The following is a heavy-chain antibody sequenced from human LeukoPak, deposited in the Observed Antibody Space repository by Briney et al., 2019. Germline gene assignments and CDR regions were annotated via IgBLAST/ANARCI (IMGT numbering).Heavy chain of an antibody. CDR1: GGSFSGYY. J-gene: IGHJ3*02. D-gene: IGHD2/OR15-2a*01. CDR2: INHSGST. CDR3: FTSSDAFDI. Sequence: PSETLSLTCAVYGGSFSGYYWSWIRQPPGKGLEWIGEINHSGSTNYNPSLKSRVTISVDTSKNQFSLKLSSVTAADTAVYYCFTSSDAFDIWGQGTMVTVSS. V-gene: IGHV4-34*01.